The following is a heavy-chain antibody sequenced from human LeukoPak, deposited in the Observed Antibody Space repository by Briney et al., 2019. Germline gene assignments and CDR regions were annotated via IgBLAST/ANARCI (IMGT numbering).Heavy chain of an antibody. CDR2: ISYDGSNK. D-gene: IGHD3-10*01. J-gene: IGHJ4*02. CDR1: GFTFSSYG. CDR3: ARDQRAIRARGPFDY. V-gene: IGHV3-30*19. Sequence: GRSLRLSCAASGFTFSSYGMHWVRQAPGKGLEWVAVISYDGSNKYYADSVKGRFTISRDNSKNTLYLQMNSLRAEDTAVYYCARDQRAIRARGPFDYWGQGTLVTVSS.